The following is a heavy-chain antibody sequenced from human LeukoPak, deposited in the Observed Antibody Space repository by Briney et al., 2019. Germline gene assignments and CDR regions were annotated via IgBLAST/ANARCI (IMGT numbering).Heavy chain of an antibody. CDR2: IYYSGST. Sequence: SHTLSLTCTVSGGSISSGGYYWSWIRQHPGKGLEWIGYIYYSGSTYYNPSLKSRVTISVDTSKNQFSLKLSSVTAADTAVYYCARSTVLMSLAFDYWGQGTLVTVSS. J-gene: IGHJ4*02. V-gene: IGHV4-31*03. D-gene: IGHD4-23*01. CDR3: ARSTVLMSLAFDY. CDR1: GGSISSGGYY.